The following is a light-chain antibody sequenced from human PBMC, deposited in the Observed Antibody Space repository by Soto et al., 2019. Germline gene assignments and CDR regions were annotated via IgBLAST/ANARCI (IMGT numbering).Light chain of an antibody. CDR2: SAS. CDR1: QGISTY. J-gene: IGKJ1*01. Sequence: DIQLTQSPSFLSASVGDRVTITCRASQGISTYLAWYQQKPGKAPKVLICSASTLESGGPSRFIGSGAKTEFNLTISSRQLEDFASYYSKILNGYPRPFGQGTKVEIK. CDR3: KILNGYPRP. V-gene: IGKV1-9*01.